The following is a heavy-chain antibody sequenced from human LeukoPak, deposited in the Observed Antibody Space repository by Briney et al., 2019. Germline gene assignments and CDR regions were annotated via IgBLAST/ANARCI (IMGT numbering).Heavy chain of an antibody. J-gene: IGHJ3*02. Sequence: GGSLRLSCAASGFTFSNYAMSWVRQAPGKGLQWVSAISGSGGSTYYADSVKGRFTISRDNSKNMLYLQLNSLRAEDTAVFYCARESSDAFDIWGQGTMVTVSS. V-gene: IGHV3-23*01. CDR3: ARESSDAFDI. CDR2: ISGSGGST. CDR1: GFTFSNYA.